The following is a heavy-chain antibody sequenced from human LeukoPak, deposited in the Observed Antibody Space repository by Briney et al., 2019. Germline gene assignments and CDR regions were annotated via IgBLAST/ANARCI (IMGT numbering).Heavy chain of an antibody. Sequence: GGSLRLSCATSGFTFSTCAMNWVRQAPGKGLEWLSSISSSGIYKYYADSLKGRITISRDNAENSLYLQINSLRAEDTAVYYCARGATTDIEYFQHWGQGTLVTVSS. CDR2: ISSSGIYK. CDR3: ARGATTDIEYFQH. V-gene: IGHV3-21*01. J-gene: IGHJ1*01. D-gene: IGHD1-26*01. CDR1: GFTFSTCA.